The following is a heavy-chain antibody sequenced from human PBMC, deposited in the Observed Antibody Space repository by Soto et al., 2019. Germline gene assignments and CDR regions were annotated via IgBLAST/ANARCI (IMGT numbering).Heavy chain of an antibody. Sequence: GASVKVSCKASGYTFTSYDINWVRQATGQGLEWMGWMNPNSGNTGYAQKFQGRVTMTRNTSISTAYMELSSLRSEDTAVYYCARATLGDSYYYYYGMDVWGQGTTVTVS. J-gene: IGHJ6*02. CDR3: ARATLGDSYYYYYGMDV. D-gene: IGHD3-16*01. CDR2: MNPNSGNT. V-gene: IGHV1-8*01. CDR1: GYTFTSYD.